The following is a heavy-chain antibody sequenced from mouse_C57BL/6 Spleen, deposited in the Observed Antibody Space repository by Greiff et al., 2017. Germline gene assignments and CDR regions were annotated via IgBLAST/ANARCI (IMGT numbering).Heavy chain of an antibody. D-gene: IGHD2-4*01. V-gene: IGHV1-4*01. Sequence: VQLQESGAELARPGASVKMSCKASGYTFTSYTMHWVKQRPGQGLEWIGYINPSSGYTKYNQKFKDKATLTADKSSSTAYMQLSSLTSEDSAVYYWAGEGDYVSLAYWGQGTLVTVSA. J-gene: IGHJ3*01. CDR3: AGEGDYVSLAY. CDR1: GYTFTSYT. CDR2: INPSSGYT.